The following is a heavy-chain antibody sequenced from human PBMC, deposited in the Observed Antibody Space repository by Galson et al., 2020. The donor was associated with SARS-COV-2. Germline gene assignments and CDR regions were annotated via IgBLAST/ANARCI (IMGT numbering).Heavy chain of an antibody. V-gene: IGHV4-34*01. Sequence: SETLSLTCAVYGGSFSGHYWSWIRQPPGKGLEWIGEINHSGSTNYNPSLKSRVTISVDTSKNQFSLKVRSMTAADTAIYYCARGRPTSVSYWGKSYYGRDVWGQGTTVTVSS. D-gene: IGHD1-26*01. CDR3: ARGRPTSVSYWGKSYYGRDV. CDR2: INHSGST. J-gene: IGHJ6*02. CDR1: GGSFSGHY.